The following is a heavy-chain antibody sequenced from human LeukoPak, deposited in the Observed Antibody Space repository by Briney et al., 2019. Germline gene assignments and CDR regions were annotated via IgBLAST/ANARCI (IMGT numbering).Heavy chain of an antibody. CDR2: ISSSSSYI. J-gene: IGHJ4*02. CDR3: AGDSYYYDSTVGFNY. V-gene: IGHV3-21*01. D-gene: IGHD3-22*01. CDR1: GFTFSSYS. Sequence: GGSLRLSCAASGFTFSSYSMNWVRQAPGKGLEWVSSISSSSSYIYYADSVKGRFTISRDNAKNSLYLQMNSLRAEDTAVYYCAGDSYYYDSTVGFNYWGQGTLVTVSS.